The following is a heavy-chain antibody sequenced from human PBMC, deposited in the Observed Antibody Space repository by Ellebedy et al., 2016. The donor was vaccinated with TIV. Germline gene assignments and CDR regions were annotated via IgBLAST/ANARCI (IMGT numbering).Heavy chain of an antibody. J-gene: IGHJ6*02. CDR3: AKDPWQGPT. CDR2: ISGSGGST. V-gene: IGHV3-23*01. D-gene: IGHD5-12*01. CDR1: GFTFSSYA. Sequence: ETLSLTCAASGFTFSSYAMSWVRQAPGKGLEWVSAISGSGGSTYYADSVKGRFTISRDNAKNTRYLQMNSLRAEDTAVYYCAKDPWQGPTWGQGTTVTVSS.